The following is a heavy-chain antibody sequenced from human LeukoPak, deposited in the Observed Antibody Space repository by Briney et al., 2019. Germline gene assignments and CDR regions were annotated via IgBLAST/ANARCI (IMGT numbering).Heavy chain of an antibody. D-gene: IGHD6-19*01. J-gene: IGHJ4*02. V-gene: IGHV3-23*01. CDR2: ISGSGGST. CDR3: ATGVHSSGRYRVSEGFYFDY. Sequence: PGGSLRLSCAASGFTFSSYAMSWVRQAPGKGLEWVSAISGSGGSTYYADSVKGRFTISRDNSKNTLYLQMNSLRAEDTAVYYCATGVHSSGRYRVSEGFYFDYWGQGTLVTVSS. CDR1: GFTFSSYA.